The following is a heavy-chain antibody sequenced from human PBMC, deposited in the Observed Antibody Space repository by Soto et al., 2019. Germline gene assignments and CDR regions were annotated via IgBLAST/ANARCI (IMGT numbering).Heavy chain of an antibody. CDR3: ARIGAYYDFWSGYYPFDY. CDR2: IYYSGST. J-gene: IGHJ4*02. V-gene: IGHV4-61*01. CDR1: GGSVSSGSYY. Sequence: PSETLSLTCTVSGGSVSSGSYYWSWIRQPPGKGLEWIGYIYYSGSTNYNPSLKSRVTISVDTSKNQFSLKLSSVTAADTAVYYCARIGAYYDFWSGYYPFDYWGQGTLVTVSS. D-gene: IGHD3-3*01.